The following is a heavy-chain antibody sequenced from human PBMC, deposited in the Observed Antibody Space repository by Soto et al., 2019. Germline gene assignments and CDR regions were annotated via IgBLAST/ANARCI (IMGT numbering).Heavy chain of an antibody. J-gene: IGHJ4*02. V-gene: IGHV4-31*03. D-gene: IGHD2-21*02. CDR2: IYYSGSN. Sequence: QVQLQESGPGLVKPSQTLSLTCTVSGGSISSGGYYWSWIRQHPGKGLEWIGYIYYSGSNYYNPSLKGRVTIPVDTSKNQFSLKLSSVTAADTAVYYCARVVVVTALPLLDYWGQGTLVTVSS. CDR3: ARVVVVTALPLLDY. CDR1: GGSISSGGYY.